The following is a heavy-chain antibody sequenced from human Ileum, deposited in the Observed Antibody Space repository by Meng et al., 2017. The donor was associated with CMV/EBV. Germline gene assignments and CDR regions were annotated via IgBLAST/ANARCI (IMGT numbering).Heavy chain of an antibody. V-gene: IGHV3-48*04. J-gene: IGHJ4*02. Sequence: GESLKISCAASGFTFSSYWMTWVRQAPGKGLEWVSYISSSSGTIYYAESVKGRFTISRDDAKNSLYLQMNSLRAEDTAVYYCARQDWGHCSSTSCYDPFDYWGQGTLVTVSS. CDR1: GFTFSSYW. CDR3: ARQDWGHCSSTSCYDPFDY. CDR2: ISSSSGTI. D-gene: IGHD2-2*01.